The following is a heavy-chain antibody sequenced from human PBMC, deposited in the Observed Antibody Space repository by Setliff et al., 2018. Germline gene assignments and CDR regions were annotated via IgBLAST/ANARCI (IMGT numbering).Heavy chain of an antibody. D-gene: IGHD2-2*03. V-gene: IGHV4-61*09. CDR1: GGSISSGSYY. Sequence: PSETLSLTCTVSGGSISSGSYYWSWIRQPAGKGLEWIGHIYTSGSTNYNPSLKSRVTISVDTSKNQFSLKLSSVTAADTAVYYCARLDIVVVPAAQNPTARWFDPWGQGTLVTVSS. CDR2: IYTSGST. J-gene: IGHJ5*02. CDR3: ARLDIVVVPAAQNPTARWFDP.